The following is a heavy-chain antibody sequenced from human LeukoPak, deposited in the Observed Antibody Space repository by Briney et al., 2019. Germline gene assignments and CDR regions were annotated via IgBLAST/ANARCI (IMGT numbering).Heavy chain of an antibody. Sequence: GGSLGLSCAASGFTFSSYAMSWVRPAPGKGREWVSAISGSGGSTYYADSVKGRFTISRDNSKNTLYLQMNSLRAEDTAVYYCAKEVAVAGLDYWGQGTLVTVSS. CDR1: GFTFSSYA. CDR3: AKEVAVAGLDY. J-gene: IGHJ4*02. V-gene: IGHV3-23*01. CDR2: ISGSGGST. D-gene: IGHD6-19*01.